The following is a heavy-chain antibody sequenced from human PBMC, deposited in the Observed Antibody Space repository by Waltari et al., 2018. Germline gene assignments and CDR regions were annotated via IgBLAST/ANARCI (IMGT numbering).Heavy chain of an antibody. CDR3: ARASAAGQDAFDI. CDR2: INHSGST. D-gene: IGHD6-13*01. J-gene: IGHJ3*02. V-gene: IGHV4-34*01. Sequence: QVQLQQWGAGLLKPSETLSLTCAVYGGSFSGYYWSWIRQPPGKGLEWIGEINHSGSTNYNPSLKSRVTISVDTSKNQFSLKLSSVTAADTAVYCCARASAAGQDAFDIWGQGTMVTVSS. CDR1: GGSFSGYY.